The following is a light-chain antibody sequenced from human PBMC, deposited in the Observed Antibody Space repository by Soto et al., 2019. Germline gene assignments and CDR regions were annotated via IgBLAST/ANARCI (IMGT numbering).Light chain of an antibody. CDR1: SSDVGGYNY. CDR3: ISYTSSSTPYV. CDR2: EVS. V-gene: IGLV2-14*01. J-gene: IGLJ1*01. Sequence: QSVLSQPASVSGSPGQSITIYCTGTSSDVGGYNYVSWYQQHPGKAPKLMIYEVSNRPSGVSNRFSGSKSCNTASLTISGLQAEDEADYYCISYTSSSTPYVFGTGTKVTVL.